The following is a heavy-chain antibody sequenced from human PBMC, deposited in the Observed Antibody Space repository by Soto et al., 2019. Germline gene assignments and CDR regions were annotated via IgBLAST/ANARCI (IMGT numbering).Heavy chain of an antibody. CDR2: IYYTT. V-gene: IGHV4-59*01. D-gene: IGHD6-19*01. J-gene: IGHJ4*02. CDR3: ARTSPVAGGFDY. CDR1: GGSISNYY. Sequence: QVQLQESGPGLVKPAETLSLTCTVSGGSISNYYWSWILQAPGKGLEWIGYIYYTTNYNPSLKSRVTISADTVKNQISLKVTSVTAADTAVYYCARTSPVAGGFDYWGQGTLVTVSS.